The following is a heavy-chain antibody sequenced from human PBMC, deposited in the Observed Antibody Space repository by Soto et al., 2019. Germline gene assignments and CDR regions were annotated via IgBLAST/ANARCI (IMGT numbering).Heavy chain of an antibody. Sequence: EPHLVESGGDLVQPGGCLRLSCAASGITFINAWMSWVRQAPGKGLEWVGRIKNKADGGTADYAAPVRGRVTISRDDSRNTLFLQMNSLETDDTAVYYCTTDPGDYQDFWGQGTLVTVSS. CDR1: GITFINAW. CDR2: IKNKADGGTA. V-gene: IGHV3-15*01. D-gene: IGHD4-17*01. CDR3: TTDPGDYQDF. J-gene: IGHJ4*02.